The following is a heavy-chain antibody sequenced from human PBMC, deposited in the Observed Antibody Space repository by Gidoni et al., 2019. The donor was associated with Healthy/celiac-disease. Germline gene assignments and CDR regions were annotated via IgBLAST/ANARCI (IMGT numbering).Heavy chain of an antibody. D-gene: IGHD3-10*01. CDR1: GGSFSGSY. CDR3: ARAGYYYGSGRGLIDY. Sequence: QVQLQQSGAGLLKPSETLSLTCAIYGGSFSGSYWSWIRQPPGKGLEWIGEFNHSGSTNYNPSLKSRVTISVDTSKNQFSLKLSSVTAADTAVYYCARAGYYYGSGRGLIDYWGQGTLVTVSS. CDR2: FNHSGST. J-gene: IGHJ4*02. V-gene: IGHV4-34*01.